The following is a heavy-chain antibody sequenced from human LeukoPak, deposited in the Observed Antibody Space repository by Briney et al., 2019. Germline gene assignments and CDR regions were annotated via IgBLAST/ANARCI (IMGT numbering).Heavy chain of an antibody. V-gene: IGHV1-2*02. D-gene: IGHD3-9*01. CDR1: GYTFTGYY. CDR2: INPNSGGT. CDR3: ARDLAYDILTGSPPYWYYYYMDV. Sequence: ASVKVSCKASGYTFTGYYMHWVRQAPGQGLEWMGWINPNSGGTNYAQKFQGRVTMTRDTSISTAYMELSRLRSDDTAVYYCARDLAYDILTGSPPYWYYYYMDVWGKGTTVTISS. J-gene: IGHJ6*03.